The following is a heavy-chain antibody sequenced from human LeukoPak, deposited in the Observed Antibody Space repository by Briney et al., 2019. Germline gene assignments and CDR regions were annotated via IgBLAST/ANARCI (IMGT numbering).Heavy chain of an antibody. CDR1: GYTFTVYY. D-gene: IGHD3-10*01. J-gene: IGHJ3*02. Sequence: ASVTVSCKASGYTFTVYYMHWVGQAPGEGVEWVGWINPNSGGTNYAQMFQGRVTMTRDTSISTAYMELSRLRSDDTAVYYCARARTDRGSRGPYDIWGQGTMVTVSS. CDR2: INPNSGGT. V-gene: IGHV1-2*02. CDR3: ARARTDRGSRGPYDI.